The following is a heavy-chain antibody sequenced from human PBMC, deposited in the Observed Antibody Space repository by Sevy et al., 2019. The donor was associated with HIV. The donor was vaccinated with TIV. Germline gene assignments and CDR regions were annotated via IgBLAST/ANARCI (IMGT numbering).Heavy chain of an antibody. Sequence: SETLSLTCTVSGGSISSGGYYWSWIRQHPGKGLEWIGYIYYSGSTYYNPSLKSRVTISVDTSKNQFSLKLSSVTAADTAVYYCARSTVTTDGNFDYWGQGTLVTVSS. D-gene: IGHD4-4*01. V-gene: IGHV4-31*03. CDR2: IYYSGST. J-gene: IGHJ4*02. CDR3: ARSTVTTDGNFDY. CDR1: GGSISSGGYY.